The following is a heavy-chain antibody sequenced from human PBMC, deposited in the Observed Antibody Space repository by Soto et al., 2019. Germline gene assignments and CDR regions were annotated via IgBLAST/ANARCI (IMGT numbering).Heavy chain of an antibody. CDR3: ARDLYSSSSGGFDY. Sequence: QVQLQESGPGLVKPSETLSLTCTVSGGSISSYYWSWIRQPPGKGLEWIGYIYYSGSTNYNPSLKSRVTISVDTSKNQFSLKLSSVTAADTAVYYCARDLYSSSSGGFDYWAQGTLVTVSS. CDR2: IYYSGST. CDR1: GGSISSYY. V-gene: IGHV4-59*01. D-gene: IGHD6-6*01. J-gene: IGHJ4*02.